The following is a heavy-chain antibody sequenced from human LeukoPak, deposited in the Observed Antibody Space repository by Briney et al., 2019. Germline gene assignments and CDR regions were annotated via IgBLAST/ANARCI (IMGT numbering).Heavy chain of an antibody. Sequence: PSQTLSLTCTVSGGSISSGGYYWSWIRQHPGKGLEWIGYIYYSGSTYYNPSLKSRVTISVDTSKNQFSLKLSSVTAADTAVYYCAREVAQDYYGSGRTDYWGQGTLVTVSS. CDR2: IYYSGST. CDR1: GGSISSGGYY. V-gene: IGHV4-31*03. CDR3: AREVAQDYYGSGRTDY. J-gene: IGHJ4*02. D-gene: IGHD3-10*01.